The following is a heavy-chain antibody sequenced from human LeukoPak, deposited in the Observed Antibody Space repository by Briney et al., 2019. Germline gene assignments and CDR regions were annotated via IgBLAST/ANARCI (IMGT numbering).Heavy chain of an antibody. Sequence: SQTLSLTCTVSGGSISSGDYYWSWIRQPPGKGLEWIGCIYYSGSTYYNPSLKSRVTISVDTSKNQFSLKLSSVTAADTAVYYCARVSVSSSWPDYWGQGTLVTVSS. J-gene: IGHJ4*02. D-gene: IGHD6-13*01. CDR3: ARVSVSSSWPDY. CDR2: IYYSGST. CDR1: GGSISSGDYY. V-gene: IGHV4-30-4*01.